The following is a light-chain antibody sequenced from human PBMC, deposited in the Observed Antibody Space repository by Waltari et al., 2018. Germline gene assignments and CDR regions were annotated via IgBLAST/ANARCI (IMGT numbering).Light chain of an antibody. CDR3: QQRSNWRT. V-gene: IGKV3-11*01. Sequence: EIVLTQSPATLSLSPGERATLSCRASQSVSSNLAWYQQKPGQAPRLLIYDTSIRATGIPARFSGSGSGTDFTLTISSLEPEDFAVYYCQQRSNWRTFGQGTKVGIK. CDR1: QSVSSN. J-gene: IGKJ1*01. CDR2: DTS.